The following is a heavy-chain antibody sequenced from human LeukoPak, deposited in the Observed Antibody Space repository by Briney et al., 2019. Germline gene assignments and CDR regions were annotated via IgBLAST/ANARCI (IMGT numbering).Heavy chain of an antibody. Sequence: PSETLSLTCTVSGGSISSSYWSWIRQPPGKGLEWIGYIYYTGSTNYNPSLKSRVTISADTSKNHFSLKLSSVTAADTAVYYCARVSDDILTGAPFDYWGQGTLVTVSS. CDR2: IYYTGST. J-gene: IGHJ4*02. CDR3: ARVSDDILTGAPFDY. D-gene: IGHD3-9*01. V-gene: IGHV4-59*12. CDR1: GGSISSSY.